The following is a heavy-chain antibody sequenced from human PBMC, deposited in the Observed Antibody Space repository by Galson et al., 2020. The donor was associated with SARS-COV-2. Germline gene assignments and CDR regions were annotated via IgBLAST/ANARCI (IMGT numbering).Heavy chain of an antibody. CDR2: ISSSGSTI. V-gene: IGHV3-11*04. J-gene: IGHJ4*02. Sequence: GESLKISCAASGFTFSDYYMSWIRQAPGKGLEWVSYISSSGSTIYYADSVKGRFTISRDNAKNSLYLQMNSLRAEDTAVYYCARVPPSILYIYGWYYFDYWGQGTLVTVSS. D-gene: IGHD5-18*01. CDR3: ARVPPSILYIYGWYYFDY. CDR1: GFTFSDYY.